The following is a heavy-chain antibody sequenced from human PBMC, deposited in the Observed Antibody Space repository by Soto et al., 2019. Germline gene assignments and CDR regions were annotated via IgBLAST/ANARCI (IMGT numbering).Heavy chain of an antibody. D-gene: IGHD1-7*01. J-gene: IGHJ4*02. Sequence: SGFTFSTYALSWVRQAPGKGLEWVSGLDSSGTDTYYGDFAKGRFTISRDNTNNMLYLQMNSLRAEDTATYYCARFRITGTKAFDYWGQGTLVTVSS. CDR1: GFTFSTYA. CDR2: LDSSGTDT. V-gene: IGHV3-23*02. CDR3: ARFRITGTKAFDY.